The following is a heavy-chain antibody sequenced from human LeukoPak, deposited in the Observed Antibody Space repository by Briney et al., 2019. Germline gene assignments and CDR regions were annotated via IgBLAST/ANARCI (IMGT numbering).Heavy chain of an antibody. CDR2: ISGSGGST. D-gene: IGHD3-3*01. CDR1: GFTFSTYA. J-gene: IGHJ4*02. Sequence: GGSLRLSCVASGFTFSTYAMSWVRQAPGKGLEWVSSISGSGGSTYYAEFVKGRSTISRDNSKNTLYLQMNSPRAEDTAVNYCAKGGQRYDFWRFDYWGQGTLVTVSS. CDR3: AKGGQRYDFWRFDY. V-gene: IGHV3-23*01.